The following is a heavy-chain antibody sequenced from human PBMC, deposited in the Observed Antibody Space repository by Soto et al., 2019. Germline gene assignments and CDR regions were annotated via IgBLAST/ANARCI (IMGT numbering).Heavy chain of an antibody. CDR3: ARASSIRDPGATSH. J-gene: IGHJ4*02. CDR1: GFTVSSNY. CDR2: IYSGGST. V-gene: IGHV3-53*01. D-gene: IGHD1-26*01. Sequence: PGGSLRLSCAASGFTVSSNYMSWVRQAPGKGLEWVSVIYSGGSTYYADSVKGRFTISRDNSKNTLYLQMNSLRAEDTAVYYCARASSIRDPGATSHWGQGTLVTVSS.